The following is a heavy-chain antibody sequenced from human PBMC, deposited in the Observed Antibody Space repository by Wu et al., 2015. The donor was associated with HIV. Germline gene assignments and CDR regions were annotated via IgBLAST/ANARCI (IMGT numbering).Heavy chain of an antibody. CDR2: IIPIFGTA. CDR1: GGTFSSYA. Sequence: QVQLVQSGAEVKKPGSSVKVSCKASGGTFSSYAISWVRQAPGQGLEWMGGIIPIFGTANYAQKFQGRVTITTDESTSTAYMELSSLRSEDTAVYYCASKVVVPAALYYYYGMDVWGQGTTVTVSS. J-gene: IGHJ6*02. D-gene: IGHD2-2*01. CDR3: ASKVVVPAALYYYYGMDV. V-gene: IGHV1-69*05.